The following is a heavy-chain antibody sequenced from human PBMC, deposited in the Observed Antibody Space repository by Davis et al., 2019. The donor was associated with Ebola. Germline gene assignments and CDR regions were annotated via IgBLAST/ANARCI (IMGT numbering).Heavy chain of an antibody. CDR2: IYSGGST. D-gene: IGHD6-19*01. J-gene: IGHJ4*02. Sequence: GESLKISCAASGFTFSSYWMHWVRQAPGKGLEWVSVIYSGGSTYYADSVKGRFTISRDNAKNSLNLQMNSLRAEDTAVYYCARDLLYSSGAFDYWGQGTLVTVSS. CDR3: ARDLLYSSGAFDY. V-gene: IGHV3-66*01. CDR1: GFTFSSYW.